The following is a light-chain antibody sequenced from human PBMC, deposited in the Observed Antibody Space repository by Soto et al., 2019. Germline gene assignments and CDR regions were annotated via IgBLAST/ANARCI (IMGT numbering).Light chain of an antibody. CDR3: QQSYNTLRT. V-gene: IGKV1-39*01. J-gene: IGKJ1*01. Sequence: DIQMTQSPSSLSASVGDRVTITCRASQGIDIYLNWFQQRPGKAPNLLIYATSKLHSGVPSRFSGSRSGTDFTLNISSLQPEDSATYYCQQSYNTLRTFGQGTKV. CDR1: QGIDIY. CDR2: ATS.